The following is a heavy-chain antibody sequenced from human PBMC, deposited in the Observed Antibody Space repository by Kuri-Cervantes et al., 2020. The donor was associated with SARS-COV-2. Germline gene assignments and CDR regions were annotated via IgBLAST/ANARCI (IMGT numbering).Heavy chain of an antibody. D-gene: IGHD3-3*01. CDR2: INPNSGGT. V-gene: IGHV1-2*02. CDR3: ARGRLRFLEWVAYYFDY. CDR1: GYTFTGYY. J-gene: IGHJ4*02. Sequence: ASVKVSCKASGYTFTGYYMHWVRQAPGQGLEWMGWINPNSGGTNYAQKFQGRVTMTRDTSISTAYMELSRLRSDDTAVYYCARGRLRFLEWVAYYFDYWGQGALVTVSS.